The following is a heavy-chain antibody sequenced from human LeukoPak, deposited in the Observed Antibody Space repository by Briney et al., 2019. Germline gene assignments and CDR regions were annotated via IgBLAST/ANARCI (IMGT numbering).Heavy chain of an antibody. V-gene: IGHV3-30*04. CDR3: ARGVRIAVAGNIDY. CDR2: ISYDGSNK. D-gene: IGHD6-19*01. J-gene: IGHJ4*02. Sequence: PGGSLRLSCAASGFTFRSYAMHWVRQAPGKGLGWEAAISYDGSNKKYADSVKGRFTISRDNSKNTLYLQMNSLRAEDTAVYYCARGVRIAVAGNIDYWGQGTLVTVSS. CDR1: GFTFRSYA.